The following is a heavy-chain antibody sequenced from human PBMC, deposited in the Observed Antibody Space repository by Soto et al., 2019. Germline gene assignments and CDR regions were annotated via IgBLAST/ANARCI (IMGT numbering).Heavy chain of an antibody. V-gene: IGHV4-30-4*01. Sequence: PSETLSLTCTVSGGSISSGDYYWSWIRQPPGKGLEWIGYIYYSGSTYYNPSLKSRVTISVDASKNQFSLKLSSVTAADTAVYYCARDRTAARRDYYYGMDIWGQGTTVTVSS. J-gene: IGHJ6*02. D-gene: IGHD6-6*01. CDR2: IYYSGST. CDR3: ARDRTAARRDYYYGMDI. CDR1: GGSISSGDYY.